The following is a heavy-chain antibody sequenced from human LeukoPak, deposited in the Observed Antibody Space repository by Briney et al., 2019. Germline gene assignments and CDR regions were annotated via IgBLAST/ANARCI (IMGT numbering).Heavy chain of an antibody. Sequence: GGSLRLSCAASGFTFSSYSMNWVRQAPGKGLEWVSSISSSSSYIYYADSVKGRFTISRDNAKNSLYLQMNSLRAEDTAMYYCARLSSSWNRWFDPWGQGTLVTVSS. J-gene: IGHJ5*02. CDR3: ARLSSSWNRWFDP. V-gene: IGHV3-21*01. D-gene: IGHD6-13*01. CDR1: GFTFSSYS. CDR2: ISSSSSYI.